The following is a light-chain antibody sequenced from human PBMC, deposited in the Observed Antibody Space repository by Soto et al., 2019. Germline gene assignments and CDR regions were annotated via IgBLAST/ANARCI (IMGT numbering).Light chain of an antibody. V-gene: IGKV1-5*01. CDR2: DVS. CDR3: QQYDSFSVT. J-gene: IGKJ1*01. Sequence: DIQMTQSRSTLSASVVVTFTITFLASQRISGWLAWHQQKPGKAPKLLIYDVSALKRGVPPRCSGSGSGTEFTLTISSLQPEDFATYYCQQYDSFSVTLGQGTKVDIK. CDR1: QRISGW.